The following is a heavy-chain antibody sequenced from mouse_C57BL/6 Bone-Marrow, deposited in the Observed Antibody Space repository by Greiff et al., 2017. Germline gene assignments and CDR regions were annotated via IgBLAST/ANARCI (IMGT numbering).Heavy chain of an antibody. Sequence: QVQLQQSGPELVKPGASVKISCKASGYAFSSSWMNWVKQRPGKGLEWIGRIYPGDGDTNYNGKFKGKDTLTADKSSSTAYMQLSSLTSEDSAVYFCARSFDGYYVYYAMDYWGQGTSVTVSS. CDR2: IYPGDGDT. J-gene: IGHJ4*01. CDR1: GYAFSSSW. CDR3: ARSFDGYYVYYAMDY. V-gene: IGHV1-82*01. D-gene: IGHD2-3*01.